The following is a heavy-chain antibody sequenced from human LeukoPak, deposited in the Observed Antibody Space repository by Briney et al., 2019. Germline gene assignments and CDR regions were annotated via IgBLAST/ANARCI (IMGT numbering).Heavy chain of an antibody. CDR3: ASGSGWGANWFDP. D-gene: IGHD6-19*01. J-gene: IGHJ5*02. CDR1: GYTFTSYA. CDR2: INAGNGNT. Sequence: ASVTVSCTASGYTFTSYAMHWVRQAPGQRLEWMGWINAGNGNTKYSQKFQGRVTVTRDTSASTAYMELSSLRSEDTAVYYCASGSGWGANWFDPWGQGTLVTVSS. V-gene: IGHV1-3*01.